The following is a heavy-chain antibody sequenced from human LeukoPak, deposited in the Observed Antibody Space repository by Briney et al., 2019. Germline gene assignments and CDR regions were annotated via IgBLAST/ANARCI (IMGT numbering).Heavy chain of an antibody. J-gene: IGHJ4*02. CDR2: ISSSGSTI. D-gene: IGHD5-12*01. Sequence: PGGSLRLSCAASGFTFSSYEMNWVRQAPGKGLEWVSYISSSGSTIYYADSVKGRFTISRDNAKNSLYLQMNSLRAEDTAVYYCARVSGYDPCDYWGQGTLVGVSS. CDR3: ARVSGYDPCDY. CDR1: GFTFSSYE. V-gene: IGHV3-48*03.